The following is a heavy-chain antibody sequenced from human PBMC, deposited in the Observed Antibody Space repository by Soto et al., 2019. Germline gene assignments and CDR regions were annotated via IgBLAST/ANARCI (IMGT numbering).Heavy chain of an antibody. V-gene: IGHV1-69*12. CDR2: IIPIFGTA. Sequence: QVQLVQSGAEVKKPGSSVKVSCKASGGTFSRYAISWVRQAPGQELEWMGGIIPIFGTATYAQKFQGRVTITADESTSTAYMELSSLRSEDTAVYYCASHRGYSYGPPDYWGQGTLVTVSS. D-gene: IGHD5-18*01. CDR1: GGTFSRYA. J-gene: IGHJ4*02. CDR3: ASHRGYSYGPPDY.